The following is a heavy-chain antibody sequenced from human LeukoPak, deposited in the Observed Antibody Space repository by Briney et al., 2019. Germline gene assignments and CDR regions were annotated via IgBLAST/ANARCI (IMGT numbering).Heavy chain of an antibody. Sequence: GGSLRLSCAASGFTFSSYGMRWVCQAPGKGLEWVSDISGSGSTIYYADSVKGRFTISRDNAKNSLYLQMNSLRVEDMAVYYCARSLGSGRFYWYFDLWGRGTAVTVSS. V-gene: IGHV3-48*04. D-gene: IGHD3-10*02. CDR3: ARSLGSGRFYWYFDL. J-gene: IGHJ2*01. CDR1: GFTFSSYG. CDR2: ISGSGSTI.